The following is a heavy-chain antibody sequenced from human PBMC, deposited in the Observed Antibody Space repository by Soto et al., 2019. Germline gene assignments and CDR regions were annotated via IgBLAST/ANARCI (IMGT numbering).Heavy chain of an antibody. V-gene: IGHV1-69*13. CDR2: IIPIFGTA. Sequence: SVKVSCKASGGTFSSYAISWVRQAPGQGLEWMGGIIPIFGTANYAQKFQGRVTITADESTSTAYMELSSLRSEDTAVYYCARGGCSGGRCLSLWDYWGQGTLVTVSS. D-gene: IGHD2-15*01. J-gene: IGHJ4*02. CDR1: GGTFSSYA. CDR3: ARGGCSGGRCLSLWDY.